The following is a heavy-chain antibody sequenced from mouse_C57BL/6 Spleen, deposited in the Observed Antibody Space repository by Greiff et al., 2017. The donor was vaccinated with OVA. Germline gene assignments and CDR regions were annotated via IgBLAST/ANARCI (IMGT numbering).Heavy chain of an antibody. Sequence: EVQVVESGPGMVKPSQSLSLTCTVTGYSITSGYDWHWIRHFPGNKLEWMGYISYSGSTNYNPSLKSRISITHDTSKNHFFLKLNSVTTEDTATYYCARASPYYYAMDYWGQGTSVTVSS. J-gene: IGHJ4*01. CDR3: ARASPYYYAMDY. CDR2: ISYSGST. CDR1: GYSITSGYD. V-gene: IGHV3-1*01.